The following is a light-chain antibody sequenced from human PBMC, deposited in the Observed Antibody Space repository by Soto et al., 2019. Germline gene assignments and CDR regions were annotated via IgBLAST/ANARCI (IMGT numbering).Light chain of an antibody. Sequence: IVLTQSPATLSAFPGERVTLSCRSSQAVNTRLAWYHHKPGQAPRLLIYLASNRAAGVPARFSGSGSGTDFTLTISDVEPEDFAVYYCHQRQSWPRTFGQGTKVE. CDR2: LAS. V-gene: IGKV3D-11*03. CDR1: QAVNTR. J-gene: IGKJ1*01. CDR3: HQRQSWPRT.